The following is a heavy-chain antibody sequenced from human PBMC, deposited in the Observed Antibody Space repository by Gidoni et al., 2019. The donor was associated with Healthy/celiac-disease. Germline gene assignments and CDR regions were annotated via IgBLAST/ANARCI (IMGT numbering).Heavy chain of an antibody. CDR1: GFTFSSYA. V-gene: IGHV3-23*01. CDR2: ISGSGGST. CDR3: ASSGYSYGPSDY. D-gene: IGHD5-18*01. Sequence: EGQLLESGGGWVQPGGSLRLSCAASGFTFSSYAMSWVRQAPGKGLVWVSAISGSGGSTYYADSVKGRFTISRDNSKNTLYLQMNSLRAEDTAVYYCASSGYSYGPSDYWGQGTLVTVSS. J-gene: IGHJ4*02.